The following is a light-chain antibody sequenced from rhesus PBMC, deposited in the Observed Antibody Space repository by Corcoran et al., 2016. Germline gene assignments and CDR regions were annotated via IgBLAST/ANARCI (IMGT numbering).Light chain of an antibody. CDR2: GAS. CDR1: QRVSSS. Sequence: EIVMTQSPATLSLSSGERATLSCRASQRVSSSLAWYQQKPGQAPKLLSYGASSRAPGLPDRFRGKGSGTEFTRTISSLEPEDVGVYCCQQDYSWPLTFGGGTKVELK. CDR3: QQDYSWPLT. V-gene: IGKV3-42*01. J-gene: IGKJ4*01.